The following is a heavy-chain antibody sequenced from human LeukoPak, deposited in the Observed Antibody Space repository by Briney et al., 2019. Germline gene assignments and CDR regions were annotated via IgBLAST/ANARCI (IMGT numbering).Heavy chain of an antibody. CDR1: GGTFSSYA. V-gene: IGHV1-69*05. J-gene: IGHJ4*02. D-gene: IGHD6-19*01. CDR3: ARGPVAGPYYFDY. CDR2: IIPIFGTA. Sequence: SVKVSCKASGGTFSSYAISWVRQAPGQGLEWMGGIIPIFGTANYAQKFQGRVTITTDESTSTAYMELSRLRSDDTAVYYCARGPVAGPYYFDYWGQGTLVTVSS.